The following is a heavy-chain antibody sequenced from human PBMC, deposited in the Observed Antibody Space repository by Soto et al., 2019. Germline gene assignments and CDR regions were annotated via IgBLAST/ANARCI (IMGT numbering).Heavy chain of an antibody. J-gene: IGHJ6*03. V-gene: IGHV4-39*01. CDR1: GGSISSSSYY. CDR3: ARTVVPAAMVGYYYYYYMDV. CDR2: IYYSGST. D-gene: IGHD2-2*01. Sequence: SETLSLTCTVSGGSISSSSYYWGWIRQPPGKGLEGIGSIYYSGSTYYNPSLKSRVTISVDTSKNQFSLKLSSVTAADTAVYYCARTVVPAAMVGYYYYYYMDVWGKGTTVTVSS.